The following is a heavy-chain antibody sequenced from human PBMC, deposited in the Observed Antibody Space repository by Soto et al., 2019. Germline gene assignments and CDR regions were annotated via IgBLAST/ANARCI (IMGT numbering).Heavy chain of an antibody. D-gene: IGHD3-3*01. V-gene: IGHV1-69*13. CDR1: GGTFSSYA. CDR2: IIPIFGTA. Sequence: SVKVSCKASGGTFSSYAISWVRQAPGQGLEWMGGIIPIFGTANYAQKFQGRVTITADESTSTAYMELSSLRSEDTAVYYYAVGLRFFEWLTWFDHWGQGTLVTVSS. CDR3: AVGLRFFEWLTWFDH. J-gene: IGHJ5*02.